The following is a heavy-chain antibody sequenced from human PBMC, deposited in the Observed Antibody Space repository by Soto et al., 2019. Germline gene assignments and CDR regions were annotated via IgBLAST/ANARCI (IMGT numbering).Heavy chain of an antibody. D-gene: IGHD2-15*01. J-gene: IGHJ4*02. CDR1: GGSFSGYY. CDR2: INHSGST. V-gene: IGHV4-34*01. Sequence: SETLSLTCAVYGGSFSGYYWSWIRQPPGKGLEWIGEINHSGSTNYNPSLKSRVTISVDTSKNQFSLKLSSVTAADTAVYYCARGGFVVVVVAATTDHFDYWGQGTLVTSP. CDR3: ARGGFVVVVVAATTDHFDY.